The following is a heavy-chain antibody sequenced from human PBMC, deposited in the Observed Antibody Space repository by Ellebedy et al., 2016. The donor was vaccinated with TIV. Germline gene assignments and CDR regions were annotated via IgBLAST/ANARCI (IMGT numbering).Heavy chain of an antibody. V-gene: IGHV3-23*01. CDR1: GFTFSTYA. CDR2: ISSDGGGT. Sequence: GESLKISCAASGFTFSTYAMGWVRQAPGKGLEWVSTISSDGGGTYYLNSVNGRFTISRDNSISTLWLQMRGLRAEDTAIYYCARDDGSEGSLGYWGRGTLVTVSS. J-gene: IGHJ4*02. D-gene: IGHD3-10*01. CDR3: ARDDGSEGSLGY.